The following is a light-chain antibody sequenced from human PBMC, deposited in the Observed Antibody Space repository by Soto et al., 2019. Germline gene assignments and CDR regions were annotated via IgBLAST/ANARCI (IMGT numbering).Light chain of an antibody. CDR3: QQRSNWPPLT. CDR2: GAS. Sequence: EVVLTQSPGTLSLSPGEGATLSCRASQSVRSGSLAWYQQKPGQAPRLLIFGASSRATDTPDRFSGSGSGTDFTLTISSLEPEDFAVYYCQQRSNWPPLTFGGGTKVEI. V-gene: IGKV3D-20*02. CDR1: QSVRSGS. J-gene: IGKJ4*01.